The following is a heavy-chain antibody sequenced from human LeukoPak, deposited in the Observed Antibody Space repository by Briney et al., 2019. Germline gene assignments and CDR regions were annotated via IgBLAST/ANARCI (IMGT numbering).Heavy chain of an antibody. D-gene: IGHD2-2*01. V-gene: IGHV1-8*01. Sequence: GASVKVSCKASGYTFTSYDINWVRQATGQGLEWMGWMNPNSGNTGYAQKFQGRVTMTRNTSISTAFMELSSLRSEDTAAYYCARGPYQGAAVIDYWGQGTLVTVSS. J-gene: IGHJ4*02. CDR2: MNPNSGNT. CDR3: ARGPYQGAAVIDY. CDR1: GYTFTSYD.